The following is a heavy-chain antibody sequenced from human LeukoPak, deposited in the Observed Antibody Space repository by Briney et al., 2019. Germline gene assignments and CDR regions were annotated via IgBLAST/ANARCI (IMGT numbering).Heavy chain of an antibody. J-gene: IGHJ4*02. Sequence: PGGSLRLSCTASGFTFSDYVMSWVRQAPGKGLECVAFVRSKACGVKQEYAASVKGKFTNSRDDSKTIAYLQMTNLKTEDTATYYCITERYSNSFPFPTNDYWGQGTLVTVSS. D-gene: IGHD2/OR15-2a*01. V-gene: IGHV3-49*04. CDR2: VRSKACGVKQ. CDR3: ITERYSNSFPFPTNDY. CDR1: GFTFSDYV.